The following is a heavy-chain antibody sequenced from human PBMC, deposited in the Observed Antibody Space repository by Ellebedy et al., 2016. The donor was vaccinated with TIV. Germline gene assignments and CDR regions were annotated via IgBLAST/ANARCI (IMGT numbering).Heavy chain of an antibody. V-gene: IGHV3-23*01. CDR1: GFTFSSYA. Sequence: GESLKISCAASGFTFSSYAMSWVRQAPGKGLEWVSAISGSGGSTYYADSVKGRFTISRDNSKNTLYLQMNSLRAEDTAVYYCARYSSWYEGYFDYWGQGTLVTVSS. CDR2: ISGSGGST. J-gene: IGHJ4*02. D-gene: IGHD6-13*01. CDR3: ARYSSWYEGYFDY.